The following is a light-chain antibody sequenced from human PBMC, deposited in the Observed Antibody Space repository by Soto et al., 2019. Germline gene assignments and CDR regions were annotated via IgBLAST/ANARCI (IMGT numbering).Light chain of an antibody. CDR3: SSFATSGTTVI. V-gene: IGLV2-14*01. J-gene: IGLJ2*01. Sequence: QSALTQPASVSGSPGQSITISCTGTNTDVGGYDRVSWYQHHPGKAPKMLIFEVFNRPSGISDRFSGSKSGDTAFLTISGLQSEDEADYYCSSFATSGTTVIFGAGTKLTVL. CDR2: EVF. CDR1: NTDVGGYDR.